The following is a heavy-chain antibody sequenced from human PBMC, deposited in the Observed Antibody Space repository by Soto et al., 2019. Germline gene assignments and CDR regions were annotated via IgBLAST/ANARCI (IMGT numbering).Heavy chain of an antibody. J-gene: IGHJ4*02. D-gene: IGHD6-19*01. Sequence: PGGSLRLSCAASGFTFNTYAMNWVRQAPGKGLEWVSVITGSGDSTYYADSVKGRFTISRDNSKNTLYVQMNSLRAEDTAVYYCARDLQAWLVPCYWGQGTLVTVSS. V-gene: IGHV3-23*01. CDR1: GFTFNTYA. CDR2: ITGSGDST. CDR3: ARDLQAWLVPCY.